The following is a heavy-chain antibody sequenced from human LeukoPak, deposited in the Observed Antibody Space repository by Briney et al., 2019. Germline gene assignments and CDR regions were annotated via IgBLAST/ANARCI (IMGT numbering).Heavy chain of an antibody. V-gene: IGHV4-39*01. Sequence: SETLSLTCTVSGDFISSGNHYWGWIRQSPGKDLEWVATIYYTGSTYYNPSLRSRVTLSVDTSKNQFSLQLSSVTAADTAVYYCARLPSGYHFDYWGQGTLVTVSS. D-gene: IGHD3-22*01. J-gene: IGHJ4*02. CDR1: GDFISSGNHY. CDR3: ARLPSGYHFDY. CDR2: IYYTGST.